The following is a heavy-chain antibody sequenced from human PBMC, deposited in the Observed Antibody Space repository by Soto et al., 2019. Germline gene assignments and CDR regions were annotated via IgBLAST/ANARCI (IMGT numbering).Heavy chain of an antibody. J-gene: IGHJ3*02. CDR3: ARVGVGYYYDSSGYLVSGAFDI. Sequence: PSETLSLTCTVSGGSIGSYYWSWIRQPPGKGLEWIGYIYYSGSTNYNPSLKSRVTISVDTSKNQFSLKLSSVTAADTAVYYCARVGVGYYYDSSGYLVSGAFDIWGQGTMVTVSS. CDR1: GGSIGSYY. CDR2: IYYSGST. V-gene: IGHV4-59*01. D-gene: IGHD3-22*01.